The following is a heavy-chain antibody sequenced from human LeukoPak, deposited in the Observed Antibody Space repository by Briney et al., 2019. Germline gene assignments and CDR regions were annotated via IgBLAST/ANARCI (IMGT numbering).Heavy chain of an antibody. D-gene: IGHD3-10*01. CDR3: ARLSRLTLIRGVTGYHSLDV. CDR1: GGSITNFY. CDR2: IYYSGST. V-gene: IGHV4-59*01. J-gene: IGHJ6*04. Sequence: SETLSLTCTVSGGSITNFYWSWIRQPPGGGLEYIGYIYYSGSTNHNPSLKSRVTISVDTSKNQFSLKLNSVSAADTAVYFCARLSRLTLIRGVTGYHSLDVWGKGTKVTVSS.